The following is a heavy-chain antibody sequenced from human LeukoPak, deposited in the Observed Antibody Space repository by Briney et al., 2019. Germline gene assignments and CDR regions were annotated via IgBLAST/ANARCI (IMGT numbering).Heavy chain of an antibody. CDR3: AKAPRNSSTMLDY. CDR2: INPNSGGT. Sequence: ASVKVSCKASGYTFTGYYMYWVRQAPGQGLEWMGRINPNSGGTNYAQKFQGRVTMTRDTSISTAYMELSRLRSDDTAVYYCAKAPRNSSTMLDYWGQGTLLTVSS. V-gene: IGHV1-2*06. D-gene: IGHD6-13*01. CDR1: GYTFTGYY. J-gene: IGHJ4*02.